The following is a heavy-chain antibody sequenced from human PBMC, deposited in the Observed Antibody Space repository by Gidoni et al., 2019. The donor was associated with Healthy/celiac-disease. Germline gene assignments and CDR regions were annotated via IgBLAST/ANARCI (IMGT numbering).Heavy chain of an antibody. CDR1: GYSFTSYW. Sequence: EVQLVQSGAEAKKPGESLKISCKGSGYSFTSYWIGWVRQMPGKGLEWMGIIYPGDSDTRYSPSFQGQVTISADKSISTAYLQWSSLKASDTAMYYCARRYYDFWSGYSHFDYWGQGTLVTVSS. CDR2: IYPGDSDT. CDR3: ARRYYDFWSGYSHFDY. V-gene: IGHV5-51*03. J-gene: IGHJ4*02. D-gene: IGHD3-3*01.